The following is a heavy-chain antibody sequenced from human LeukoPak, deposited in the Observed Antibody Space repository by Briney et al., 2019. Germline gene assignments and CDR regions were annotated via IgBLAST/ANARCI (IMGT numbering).Heavy chain of an antibody. J-gene: IGHJ4*02. CDR1: GFTFSSYA. V-gene: IGHV3-72*01. CDR2: SRNKANSYTT. Sequence: PGGSLRLSCAASGFTFSSYAMSWVRQTPGKGLEWVGRSRNKANSYTTEYAASVKGRFSISRDDSMNSLFLQMNSLKTEDTAVYYCARVAYSAYHFDYWGQGTLVTVSS. D-gene: IGHD5-12*01. CDR3: ARVAYSAYHFDY.